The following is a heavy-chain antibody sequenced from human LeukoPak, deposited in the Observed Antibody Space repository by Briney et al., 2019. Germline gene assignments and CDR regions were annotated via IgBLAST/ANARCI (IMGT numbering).Heavy chain of an antibody. V-gene: IGHV3-9*01. CDR3: AKLSHIVVVVAFLDY. J-gene: IGHJ4*02. D-gene: IGHD2-15*01. CDR2: ISWNSGSI. CDR1: GFTFDDYA. Sequence: TGGSLRLSCTASGFTFDDYAMHWVRQAPGKGLEWVSGISWNSGSIGYADSVKGRFTISRDNAKNSLYLQMNSLRAEDTAVYYCAKLSHIVVVVAFLDYWGQGTLVTVSS.